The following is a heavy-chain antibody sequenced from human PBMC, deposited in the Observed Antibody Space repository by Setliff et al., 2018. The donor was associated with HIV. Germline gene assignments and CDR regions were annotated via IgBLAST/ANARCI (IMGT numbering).Heavy chain of an antibody. CDR2: LKSNAEGGTA. CDR1: GFTFSNAW. D-gene: IGHD2-15*01. CDR3: TTLLSGVGTDVFDI. V-gene: IGHV3-15*01. Sequence: GESLKISCAGSGFTFSNAWMSWIRQAPGKGLEWVARLKSNAEGGTADYAAPVRRRFTISRGDSKNTLYLLMNSLKVEDTAVYYCTTLLSGVGTDVFDIWGQGTMVTVSS. J-gene: IGHJ3*02.